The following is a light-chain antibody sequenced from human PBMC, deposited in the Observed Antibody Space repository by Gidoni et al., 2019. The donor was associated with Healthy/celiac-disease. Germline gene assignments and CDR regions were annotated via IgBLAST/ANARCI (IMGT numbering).Light chain of an antibody. J-gene: IGKJ3*01. Sequence: EIGLTQSPATLSLSPGERATLSCRASQSVSSYLAWYQQNPGQAPRLLIYDASTRATGIPARFIGSGSGTDFTFTITSLEPEDFAVYYCQQRSNWPPLITFGPGTQVDIK. CDR3: QQRSNWPPLIT. V-gene: IGKV3-11*01. CDR1: QSVSSY. CDR2: DAS.